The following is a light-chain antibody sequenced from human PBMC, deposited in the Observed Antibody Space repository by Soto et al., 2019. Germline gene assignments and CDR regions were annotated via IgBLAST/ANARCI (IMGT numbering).Light chain of an antibody. CDR2: EGS. CDR3: CSYAGSYTLRVV. J-gene: IGLJ2*01. CDR1: SSDVGSYNL. V-gene: IGLV2-23*01. Sequence: QSALTQPASVSGSPGQSITISCTGTSSDVGSYNLVSWYQQHPGKAPKLMIYEGSKRPSGVSNRFSGSKSGNTASLTISGLQAEDEADYYCCSYAGSYTLRVVFGGGTQLTVL.